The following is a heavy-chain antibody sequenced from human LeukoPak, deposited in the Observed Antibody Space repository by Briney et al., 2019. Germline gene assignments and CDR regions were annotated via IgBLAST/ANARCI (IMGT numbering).Heavy chain of an antibody. J-gene: IGHJ2*01. CDR2: IYYSGST. D-gene: IGHD2-21*01. CDR1: SGSISSGDYY. CDR3: ARDFVSYWYFDL. V-gene: IGHV4-30-4*01. Sequence: SETLSLTCTVSSGSISSGDYYWSWIRQPPGKGLEWIGYIYYSGSTYYNPSLKSRVTITVDTSKNQFSLKLSSVTAADTAVYYCARDFVSYWYFDLWGRGTLVTVSS.